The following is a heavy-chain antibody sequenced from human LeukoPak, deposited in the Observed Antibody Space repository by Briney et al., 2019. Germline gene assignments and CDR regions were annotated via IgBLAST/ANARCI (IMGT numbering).Heavy chain of an antibody. D-gene: IGHD1-26*01. V-gene: IGHV3-21*01. CDR1: GFSLSGYW. CDR2: ISSSSSYI. Sequence: GGSLRLSCAASGFSLSGYWMHWVRQAPGKGLEWVSSISSSSSYIYYADSVKGRFTISRDNAKNSLYLQMNSLRAEDTAVYYCARDRMVGATTHFDYWGQGTLVTVSS. J-gene: IGHJ4*02. CDR3: ARDRMVGATTHFDY.